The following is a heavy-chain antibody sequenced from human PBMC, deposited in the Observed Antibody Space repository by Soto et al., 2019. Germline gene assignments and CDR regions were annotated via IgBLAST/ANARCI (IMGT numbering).Heavy chain of an antibody. J-gene: IGHJ4*02. V-gene: IGHV3-11*01. CDR2: ITSSGSNT. CDR1: GFTFSGYN. Sequence: QVQLVESGGGLVKPGGSLRLSCAASGFTFSGYNMSWLRQAPGKGLEWVAYITSSGSNTFYAESVKGRFTISRDNTMNLLYLQMTSLSAEDTAVYYCARRGTISSAHHSDHWGQGTLVTVSS. D-gene: IGHD6-6*01. CDR3: ARRGTISSAHHSDH.